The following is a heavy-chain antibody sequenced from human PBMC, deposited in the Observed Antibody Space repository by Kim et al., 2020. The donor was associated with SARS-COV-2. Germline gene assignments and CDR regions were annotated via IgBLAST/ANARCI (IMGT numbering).Heavy chain of an antibody. CDR2: IIPLFTTS. Sequence: SVKVSCKASGGTFSSYAISWVRQAPGHGLEWMGGIIPLFTTSNYAQRFQTRVTITADESTSTAYMELSSLRSEDTAVYFCARDWGYFGSTSRRKTPYVMAVWGQGTTVTVS. CDR1: GGTFSSYA. D-gene: IGHD3-10*01. V-gene: IGHV1-69*13. J-gene: IGHJ6*02. CDR3: ARDWGYFGSTSRRKTPYVMAV.